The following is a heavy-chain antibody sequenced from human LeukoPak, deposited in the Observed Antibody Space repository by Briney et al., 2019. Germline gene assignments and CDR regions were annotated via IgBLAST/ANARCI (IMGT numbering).Heavy chain of an antibody. V-gene: IGHV4-4*07. CDR2: IYTSGST. CDR1: GGSISSYY. J-gene: IGHJ4*02. Sequence: PSETLSLTCTVSGGSISSYYWSWIRQPAGKGLEWIGRIYTSGSTNYNPSLKSRVTMSVDTSKNQFSLKLSSVTAADTAVYYCARGNPDYYDSSGYYDYWGQGTLVTVSS. D-gene: IGHD3-22*01. CDR3: ARGNPDYYDSSGYYDY.